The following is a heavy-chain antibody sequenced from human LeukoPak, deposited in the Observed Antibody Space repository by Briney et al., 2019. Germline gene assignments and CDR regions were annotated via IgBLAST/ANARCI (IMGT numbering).Heavy chain of an antibody. Sequence: GGSLRLSCAASGLTFSSYGMSWVRQAPGKGLEGVSAISDSGGSTYYADSVKGRFTLSRDNSKNTLYLQMNSLRAEDTAVYYCAKVLFWTAFDIWGQGTMVTVSS. CDR3: AKVLFWTAFDI. V-gene: IGHV3-23*01. J-gene: IGHJ3*02. CDR1: GLTFSSYG. CDR2: ISDSGGST. D-gene: IGHD3/OR15-3a*01.